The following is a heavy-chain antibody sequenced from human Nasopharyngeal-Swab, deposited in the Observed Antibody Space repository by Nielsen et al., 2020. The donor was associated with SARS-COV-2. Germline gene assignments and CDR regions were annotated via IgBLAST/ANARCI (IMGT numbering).Heavy chain of an antibody. CDR3: ARGPPPMTTPYDYGMDV. J-gene: IGHJ6*02. CDR1: GGSFSGYY. Sequence: SETLSLTCAVYGGSFSGYYWSWIRQPPGKGLEWIGEINHSGSTNYNPSLKSRVTISVDTSKNQFSLKLSSVTAADTAVYYCARGPPPMTTPYDYGMDVWGQGTTVTVSS. D-gene: IGHD4-17*01. V-gene: IGHV4-34*01. CDR2: INHSGST.